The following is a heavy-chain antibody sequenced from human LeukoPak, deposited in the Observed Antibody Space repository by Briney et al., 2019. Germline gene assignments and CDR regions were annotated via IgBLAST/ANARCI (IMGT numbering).Heavy chain of an antibody. J-gene: IGHJ4*02. CDR2: ISSSGSTI. Sequence: PGGSLRLSCAASGFTFSAYYMSWIRQAPGKGLEWVSYISSSGSTIYYADSLKGRFAISRDNSKNTLYLQMNSLRAEDTAVYYCGRVGDGYNDNYWGQGTLVTVSS. CDR1: GFTFSAYY. CDR3: GRVGDGYNDNY. D-gene: IGHD5-12*01. V-gene: IGHV3-11*04.